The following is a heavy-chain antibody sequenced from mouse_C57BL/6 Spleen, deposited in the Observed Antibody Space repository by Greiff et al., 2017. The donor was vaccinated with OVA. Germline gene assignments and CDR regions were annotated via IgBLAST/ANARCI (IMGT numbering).Heavy chain of an antibody. V-gene: IGHV1-61*01. CDR2: IYPSDSET. CDR1: GYTFTSYW. Sequence: VQLQQPGAELVRPGSSVKLSCKASGYTFTSYWMDWVKQRPGQGLEWIGNIYPSDSETHYNHKFKDKATLTVDQSASTAYMQRSSLTAEDSAVYDCARHGSSVDVWGTGTTVTVSS. CDR3: ARHGSSVDV. D-gene: IGHD1-1*01. J-gene: IGHJ1*03.